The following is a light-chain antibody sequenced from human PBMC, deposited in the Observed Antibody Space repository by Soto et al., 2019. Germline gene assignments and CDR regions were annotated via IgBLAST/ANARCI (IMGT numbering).Light chain of an antibody. CDR1: QSVSTD. CDR2: DAS. J-gene: IGKJ4*01. Sequence: LEQSPVALSLSPGERATLSCRASQSVSTDLAWYQQKPGQAPRLLIYDASNRATGIPVRFAGSGSGTDFALTISSLEPEDFVLYYCQHPPTSFGGGTKVDIK. CDR3: QHPPTS. V-gene: IGKV3-11*01.